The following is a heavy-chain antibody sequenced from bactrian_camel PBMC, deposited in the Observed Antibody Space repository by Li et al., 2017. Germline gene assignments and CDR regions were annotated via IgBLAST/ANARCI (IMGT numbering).Heavy chain of an antibody. CDR3: AARPGQCAWLLSGLDRAHYEFPY. Sequence: HVQLVESGGGSVQTGGSLKLSCKPSVEITAIPCLAWFRQGQGTERQAIAQVFGQQTATYADSVKGRFTISLDKAENTLYLQMDSLKPGDTGMYYCAARPGQCAWLLSGLDRAHYEFPYWGQGTQVTVS. CDR1: VEITAIPC. J-gene: IGHJ4*01. V-gene: IGHV3S53*01. D-gene: IGHD2*01. CDR2: VFGQQTA.